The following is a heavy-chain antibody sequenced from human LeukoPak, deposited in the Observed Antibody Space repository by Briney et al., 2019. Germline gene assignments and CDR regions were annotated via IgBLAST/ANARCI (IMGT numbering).Heavy chain of an antibody. CDR2: ISDSGART. CDR3: ASDYFLDY. J-gene: IGHJ4*02. CDR1: GFTFSSYA. Sequence: GGSLRLSCAASGFTFSSYAMSWVRRAPGKGLEWVSTISDSGARTNYADSAKGRFTISRDNSMNTLYLQMNSLRADDTAVYYCASDYFLDYWGQGTLVTVSS. D-gene: IGHD6-25*01. V-gene: IGHV3-23*01.